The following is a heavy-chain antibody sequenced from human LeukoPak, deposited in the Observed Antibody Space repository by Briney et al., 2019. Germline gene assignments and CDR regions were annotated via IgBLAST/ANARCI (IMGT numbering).Heavy chain of an antibody. CDR2: INHSGST. CDR1: GGSFSVYY. CDR3: ARGRGLLWFGERYFDY. Sequence: SETLSLTCAVYGGSFSVYYWSWIRQPPGKGLEWIGEINHSGSTNYNPSLKSRVTISVDTSKNQFSLKLSSVTAADTAVYYCARGRGLLWFGERYFDYRGQGTLVTVSS. J-gene: IGHJ4*02. D-gene: IGHD3-10*01. V-gene: IGHV4-34*01.